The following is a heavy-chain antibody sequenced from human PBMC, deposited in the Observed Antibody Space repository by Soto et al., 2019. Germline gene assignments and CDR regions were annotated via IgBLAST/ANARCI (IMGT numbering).Heavy chain of an antibody. CDR1: GFIVSSNY. J-gene: IGHJ1*01. CDR3: VRGRYGSEIH. D-gene: IGHD3-10*01. CDR2: LYSGGAT. V-gene: IGHV3-53*04. Sequence: EVRLMESGGGLVQPGGSLRLSCAASGFIVSSNYMTWVRQAPGKGLEWVSLLYSGGATHYAASVNGRFTISSHSSQNTLFLEMNSLRAEDTATYYCVRGRYGSEIHWGQGTKVTVSS.